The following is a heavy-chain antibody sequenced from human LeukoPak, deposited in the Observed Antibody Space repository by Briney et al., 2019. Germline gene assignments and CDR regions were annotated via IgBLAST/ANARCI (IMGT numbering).Heavy chain of an antibody. CDR1: GGSFSSYY. J-gene: IGHJ4*02. CDR3: ARGYDVLRYFDWFED. Sequence: SETLSLTCDVYGGSFSSYYCSWVRQPPGQGLEWMGEIIHSVSTNYNPALRSRVTISVDTSKNQFSLKLSSVAAADTGVYYCARGYDVLRYFDWFEDWGQGTLVTVSS. V-gene: IGHV4-34*01. D-gene: IGHD3-9*01. CDR2: IIHSVST.